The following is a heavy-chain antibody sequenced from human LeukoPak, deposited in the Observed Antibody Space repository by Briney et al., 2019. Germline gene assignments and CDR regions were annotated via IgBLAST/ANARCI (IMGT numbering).Heavy chain of an antibody. Sequence: TSETLSLTCAVYGGSFSGYYWSWIRQPPGKGLEWIGEINHSGSTNYNPSLKSRVTISVDTSKNQFSLKLSSVTAADTAVYYCARRRGYIPTTVLDYWGQGTLVTVSS. V-gene: IGHV4-34*01. J-gene: IGHJ4*02. D-gene: IGHD4-17*01. CDR1: GGSFSGYY. CDR3: ARRRGYIPTTVLDY. CDR2: INHSGST.